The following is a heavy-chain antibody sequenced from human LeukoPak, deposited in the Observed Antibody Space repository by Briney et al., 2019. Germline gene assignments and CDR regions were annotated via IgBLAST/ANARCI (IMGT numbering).Heavy chain of an antibody. CDR3: ARAPLGGYGPWY. V-gene: IGHV3-13*01. J-gene: IGHJ4*02. CDR1: GFTFSSYD. Sequence: QTGGSLRLSCAASGFTFSSYDMHWVRQGTGKGLEWVSAIGTVGDTYYPGSVKGRFTVSRENAKNSLYLQMNSLRAGDTAVYYCARAPLGGYGPWYWGQGTLVTVCS. CDR2: IGTVGDT. D-gene: IGHD3-22*01.